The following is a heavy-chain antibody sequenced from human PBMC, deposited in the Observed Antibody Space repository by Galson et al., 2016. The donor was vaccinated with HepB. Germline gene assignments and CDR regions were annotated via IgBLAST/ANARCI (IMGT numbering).Heavy chain of an antibody. J-gene: IGHJ6*02. CDR3: ARQEYSFGSFSGGHGMDV. V-gene: IGHV4-39*01. D-gene: IGHD5-18*01. CDR1: GGSIRSSSYY. Sequence: SETLSLTCTVSGGSIRSSSYYWGWIRQPPGKGLEWIGSIYHSGSTYYNPSLKSRVTVSVDTSKNQFSLKLTSVTDADTAVYYCARQEYSFGSFSGGHGMDVWGPGTTVTVSS. CDR2: IYHSGST.